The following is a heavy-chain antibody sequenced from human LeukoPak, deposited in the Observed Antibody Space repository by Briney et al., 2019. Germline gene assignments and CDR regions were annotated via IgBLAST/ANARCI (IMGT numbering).Heavy chain of an antibody. CDR1: NDSMSGYY. J-gene: IGHJ4*02. CDR3: ARASTAYYDYWTVNAGYLFEY. CDR2: IYYSGST. Sequence: SETLSLTCTVSNDSMSGYYWSWIRQAPGKGLEWFGYIYYSGSTNYNPSLKSRVTMSVHTSKTQFSLTVKSATAADKSVYYCARASTAYYDYWTVNAGYLFEYWGEGTLVTVSS. V-gene: IGHV4-59*08. D-gene: IGHD3-3*01.